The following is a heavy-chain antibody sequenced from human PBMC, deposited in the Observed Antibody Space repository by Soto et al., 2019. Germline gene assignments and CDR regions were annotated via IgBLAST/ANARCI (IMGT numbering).Heavy chain of an antibody. CDR1: GGTFSTNP. D-gene: IGHD2-15*01. Sequence: QVQLVQSGAEVKKPGSSVKVSCKASGGTFSTNPISWVRQAPGQGLEWMGGTGSGTGPGNHAQKFQGRLTITVDKSTSTVYIELSSLSSEDTAVYYYVRRDSGGFYRYFDSWGQGTLVTVSS. CDR2: TGSGTGPG. V-gene: IGHV1-69*06. CDR3: VRRDSGGFYRYFDS. J-gene: IGHJ4*02.